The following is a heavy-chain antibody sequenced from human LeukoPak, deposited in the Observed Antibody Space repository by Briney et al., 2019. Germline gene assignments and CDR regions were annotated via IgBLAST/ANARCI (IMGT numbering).Heavy chain of an antibody. J-gene: IGHJ4*02. CDR1: GFTFSSYA. CDR3: AKGVRARYYGSGRSYYSDY. D-gene: IGHD3-10*01. Sequence: GGSLRLSCAASGFTFSSYAMSWVRQAPGKGLEWVSAISGSGGSTYYADSMKGRFTISRDNSKNTLYLQMNSLRAEDTAVYYCAKGVRARYYGSGRSYYSDYWGQGTLVTVSS. CDR2: ISGSGGST. V-gene: IGHV3-23*01.